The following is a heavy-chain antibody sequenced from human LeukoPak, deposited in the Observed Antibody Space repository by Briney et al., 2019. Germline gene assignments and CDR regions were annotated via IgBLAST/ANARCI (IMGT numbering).Heavy chain of an antibody. Sequence: ASVKVSCKASGYTFTSYGISWVRQAPGQGLEWMGWINPNSGGTNYAQKFQGRVTMTRDTSISTAYMELSRLRSDDTAVYYCARDSDYENFDYWGQGTLVTVSS. CDR1: GYTFTSYG. V-gene: IGHV1-2*02. CDR2: INPNSGGT. CDR3: ARDSDYENFDY. D-gene: IGHD5-12*01. J-gene: IGHJ4*02.